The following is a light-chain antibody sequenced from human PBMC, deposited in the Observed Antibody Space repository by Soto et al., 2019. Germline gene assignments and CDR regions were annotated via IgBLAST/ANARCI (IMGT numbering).Light chain of an antibody. Sequence: QSALTQPASVSGSPGQSITISCTGSGRDIGAYDYVSWYQQHPGKAPKLLIYGVKNRPSGVSYRFSGSKSGNTASLTISGLQAEDEADYHCCSYAGTRTSWVFGTGTKLTVL. CDR2: GVK. V-gene: IGLV2-23*02. J-gene: IGLJ1*01. CDR3: CSYAGTRTSWV. CDR1: GRDIGAYDY.